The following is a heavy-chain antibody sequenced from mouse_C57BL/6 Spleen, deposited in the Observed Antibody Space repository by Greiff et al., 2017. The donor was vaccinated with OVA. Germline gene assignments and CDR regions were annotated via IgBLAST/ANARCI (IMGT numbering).Heavy chain of an antibody. J-gene: IGHJ3*01. CDR3: ARRGGKTAY. Sequence: QVQLQQPGAELVKPGASVKLSCKASGYTFTSYWMQWVKQRPGQGLEWIGEIDPSDSYTNYNQKFKGKATLTVDTSSSTAYMQLSSLTSEDSAVYYCARRGGKTAYWGQGTLVTVSA. V-gene: IGHV1-50*01. CDR1: GYTFTSYW. CDR2: IDPSDSYT.